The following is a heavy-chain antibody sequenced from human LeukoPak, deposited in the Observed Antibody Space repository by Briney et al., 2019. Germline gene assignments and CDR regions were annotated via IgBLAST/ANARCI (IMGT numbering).Heavy chain of an antibody. CDR2: ISSSSSYI. V-gene: IGHV3-21*01. Sequence: VQPGRSLRLSCAASGFTFSSYSMNWVRQAPGKGLEWVSSISSSSSYIYYADSVKGRFTISRDKAKNSLYLQMNSLRAEDTAIYYCAREGMVATFDYWGQGTLVTVSS. J-gene: IGHJ4*02. D-gene: IGHD5-12*01. CDR1: GFTFSSYS. CDR3: AREGMVATFDY.